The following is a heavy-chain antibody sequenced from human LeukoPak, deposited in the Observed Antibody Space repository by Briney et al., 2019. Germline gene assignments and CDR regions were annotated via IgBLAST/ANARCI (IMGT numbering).Heavy chain of an antibody. J-gene: IGHJ3*02. D-gene: IGHD3-16*02. CDR2: INSDGSST. Sequence: PEGSLRLSCAASGFTFSSYWMHWVRQAPGKGLVWVSRINSDGSSTSYADSVKGRFTISRDNAKNTLYLQMNSLRAEDTAVYYCARELRRIGAFDIWGQGTMVTVSS. V-gene: IGHV3-74*01. CDR3: ARELRRIGAFDI. CDR1: GFTFSSYW.